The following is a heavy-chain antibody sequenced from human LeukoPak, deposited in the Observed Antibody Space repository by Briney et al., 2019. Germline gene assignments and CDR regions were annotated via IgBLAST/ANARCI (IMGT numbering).Heavy chain of an antibody. CDR2: INHSGST. CDR3: ARLTMVRGVSYYYYYYMDV. J-gene: IGHJ6*03. D-gene: IGHD3-10*01. Sequence: SETLSLTCAVYGGSFSGYYWSWIRQPPGKGLEWIGEINHSGSTNYNPSLKSRVTISVDTSKNQFSLKLSSVTAADTAVYYCARLTMVRGVSYYYYYYMDVWGKGTTVTISS. CDR1: GGSFSGYY. V-gene: IGHV4-34*01.